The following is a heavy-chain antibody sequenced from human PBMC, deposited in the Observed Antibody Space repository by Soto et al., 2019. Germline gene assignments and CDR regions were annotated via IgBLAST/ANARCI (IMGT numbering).Heavy chain of an antibody. CDR2: VYYSGGT. CDR3: AGGHDWKSSTIDI. D-gene: IGHD1-26*01. J-gene: IGHJ3*02. CDR1: GGSLTDHY. V-gene: IGHV4-59*11. Sequence: QVQLQESGPGLVKPSETLSLTCTVAGGSLTDHYWNWLRQSPGKGLHWIGYVYYSGGTNYNPSLKSRVTMSVDTSKNQFSLSLRSVTAADTAVYYGAGGHDWKSSTIDIWGQGTMVSVSS.